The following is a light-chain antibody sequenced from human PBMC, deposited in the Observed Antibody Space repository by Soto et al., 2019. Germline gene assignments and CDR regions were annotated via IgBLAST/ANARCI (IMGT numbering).Light chain of an antibody. V-gene: IGLV2-8*01. CDR1: SSDVGGYNY. CDR3: SSYAGSNNFGV. CDR2: EVN. J-gene: IGLJ1*01. Sequence: QCVLTKPPYASGAAGRGGTISCNGTSSDVGGYNYVSWYQQHPGKAPKLMIYEVNKRPSGVPDRFSGSKSGNTASLTVSGLQAEDEAYYYCSSYAGSNNFGVFGTGTKVTVL.